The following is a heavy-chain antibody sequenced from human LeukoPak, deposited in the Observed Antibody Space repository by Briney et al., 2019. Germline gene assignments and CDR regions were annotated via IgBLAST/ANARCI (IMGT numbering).Heavy chain of an antibody. V-gene: IGHV4-34*01. J-gene: IGHJ4*02. CDR1: GGSFSGYY. Sequence: SETLSLTCAVYGGSFSGYYWSWIRQPPGKGLEWIGSIYYSGSTYYNPSLKSRVTISVDTSKNQFSLKLSSVTAADTAVYYCAHFLAAALYIDYWGQGTLVTVSS. CDR2: IYYSGST. CDR3: AHFLAAALYIDY. D-gene: IGHD6-13*01.